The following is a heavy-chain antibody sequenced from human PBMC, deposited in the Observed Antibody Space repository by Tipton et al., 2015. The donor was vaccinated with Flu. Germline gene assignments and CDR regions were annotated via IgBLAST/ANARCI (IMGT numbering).Heavy chain of an antibody. Sequence: GLVKPSQILSLTCAISGDSVSSNSAAWNWIRQSPSRGLEWLGRTYYRSKWYSDYAVSVESRITISPDTSKNQFSLQLNSVTPEDTAVYYCATRYYDSWGQGTLVTVSS. V-gene: IGHV6-1*01. CDR3: ATRYYDS. CDR1: GDSVSSNSAA. J-gene: IGHJ4*02. D-gene: IGHD2-15*01. CDR2: TYYRSKWYS.